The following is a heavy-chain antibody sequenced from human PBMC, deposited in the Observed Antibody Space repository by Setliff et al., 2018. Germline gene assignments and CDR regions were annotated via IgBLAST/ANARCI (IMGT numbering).Heavy chain of an antibody. V-gene: IGHV4-61*02. Sequence: TSETLSLTCALSGGSISSGSYHWSWIRQPAGQGLEWVGRLHTSGSTNYNPSLKGRVTISVDTSKNQFSLKLTSVTAADTAVYYCARTHCTTTSCFYFHYWGQGTVVTVSS. J-gene: IGHJ4*02. D-gene: IGHD2-2*01. CDR1: GGSISSGSYH. CDR2: LHTSGST. CDR3: ARTHCTTTSCFYFHY.